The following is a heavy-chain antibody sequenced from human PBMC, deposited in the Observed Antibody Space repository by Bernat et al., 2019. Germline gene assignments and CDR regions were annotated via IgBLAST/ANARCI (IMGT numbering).Heavy chain of an antibody. CDR2: IDWDDDK. Sequence: QVTLRESGPALVKPTQTLTLTCTFSGFSLSTSGMCVSWIRQPPGKALEWLALIDWDDDKYYSTPLKTRLTISKDTSKNQVVLTMTNMDPVDAATYSCARISYDFLSDYYMDVWGKGTTVTVSS. J-gene: IGHJ6*03. V-gene: IGHV2-70*01. CDR1: GFSLSTSGMC. CDR3: ARISYDFLSDYYMDV. D-gene: IGHD3-3*01.